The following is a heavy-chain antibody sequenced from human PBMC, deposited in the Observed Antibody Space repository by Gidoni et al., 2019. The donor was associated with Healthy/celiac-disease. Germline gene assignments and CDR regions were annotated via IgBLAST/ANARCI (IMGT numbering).Heavy chain of an antibody. D-gene: IGHD2-8*01. V-gene: IGHV3-23*01. Sequence: TISRDNSKNTLYLQMNSLRAEDTAVYYCAKDVGAPGVLGPLGGMDVWGQGTTVTVSS. J-gene: IGHJ6*02. CDR3: AKDVGAPGVLGPLGGMDV.